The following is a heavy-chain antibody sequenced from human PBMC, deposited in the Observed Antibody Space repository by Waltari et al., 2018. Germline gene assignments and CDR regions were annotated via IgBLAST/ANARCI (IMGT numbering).Heavy chain of an antibody. CDR3: AMLTIDSGY. Sequence: QVQLVQSGAEVKKPGASVKVSCKASGYTFTSYAMHWVRQAPGQRLEWMGWINAGNGNTKYSQKFQGRVTITRDTSASTAYMELNSLRSEDTAVYYCAMLTIDSGYWGQGTLVTVSS. J-gene: IGHJ4*02. CDR2: INAGNGNT. D-gene: IGHD3-10*01. CDR1: GYTFTSYA. V-gene: IGHV1-3*01.